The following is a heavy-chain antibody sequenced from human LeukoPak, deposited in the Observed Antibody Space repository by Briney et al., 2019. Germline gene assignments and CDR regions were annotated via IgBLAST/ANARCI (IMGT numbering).Heavy chain of an antibody. J-gene: IGHJ4*02. D-gene: IGHD3-22*01. CDR2: INHSGST. CDR3: ARAAPGYYDSRYYFDY. Sequence: SETLSLTCAVYGGSFSGYYWSWIRQPPGKGLEWIGGINHSGSTNYNPSLKSRVTISVDTSKNQFSLKLSSVTAADTAVYYCARAAPGYYDSRYYFDYWGQGTLVTVSS. V-gene: IGHV4-34*01. CDR1: GGSFSGYY.